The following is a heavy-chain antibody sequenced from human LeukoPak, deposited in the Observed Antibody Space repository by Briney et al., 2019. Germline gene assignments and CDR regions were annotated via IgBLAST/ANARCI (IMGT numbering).Heavy chain of an antibody. V-gene: IGHV1-18*04. J-gene: IGHJ4*02. CDR2: ISAYNGNT. CDR1: GYTFTSYG. CDR3: ARDRRYDYVWESYRPGWDY. D-gene: IGHD3-16*02. Sequence: ASVKVSCKASGYTFTSYGISWVRQAPGQGLEWMGWISAYNGNTNYAQKLQGRVTMTTDTSTSTAYMELRSLRSDDTAVYYCARDRRYDYVWESYRPGWDYWGQGTLVTVSS.